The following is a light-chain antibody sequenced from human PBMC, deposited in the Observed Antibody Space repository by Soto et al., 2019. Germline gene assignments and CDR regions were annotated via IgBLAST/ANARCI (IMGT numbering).Light chain of an antibody. CDR1: QSVTTQ. Sequence: IVLTQSPSTLSFSPGEGATLSCRSRQSVTTQLAWYQQKPGQAPRLLISDASNRATGIPARFSGSGSETDFTLTISSLEPEDSAVYYCQQRSNWPSLTFGGGTKV. CDR2: DAS. V-gene: IGKV3-11*01. J-gene: IGKJ4*01. CDR3: QQRSNWPSLT.